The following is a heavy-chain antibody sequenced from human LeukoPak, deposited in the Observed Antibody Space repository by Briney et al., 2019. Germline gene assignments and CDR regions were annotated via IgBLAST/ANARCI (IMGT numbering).Heavy chain of an antibody. CDR2: IKSKTDGGTT. J-gene: IGHJ4*02. D-gene: IGHD4-17*01. CDR1: GFTFSSYE. V-gene: IGHV3-15*01. Sequence: GGSLRLSCAASGFTFSSYEMSWVRQAPGKGLEWVGRIKSKTDGGTTDYAAPVKGRFTISRDDSKNTLYLQMNSLKTEDTAVYYCTTDTPYGDYVGYWGQGTLVTVSS. CDR3: TTDTPYGDYVGY.